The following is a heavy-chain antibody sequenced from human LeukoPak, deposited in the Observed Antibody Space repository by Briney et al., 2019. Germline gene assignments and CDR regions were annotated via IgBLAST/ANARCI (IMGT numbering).Heavy chain of an antibody. V-gene: IGHV4-59*01. CDR3: ARNDEILTGYLQFDY. J-gene: IGHJ4*02. CDR1: GGSISSYY. Sequence: SETLSLTCTVSGGSISSYYWSWIRQPPGKGLEWIGYIYYSGSTNYNPSLKSRVTISVDTSKNQFSLKLSSVTAADTAVYYCARNDEILTGYLQFDYWGQGTLVTVSS. CDR2: IYYSGST. D-gene: IGHD3-9*01.